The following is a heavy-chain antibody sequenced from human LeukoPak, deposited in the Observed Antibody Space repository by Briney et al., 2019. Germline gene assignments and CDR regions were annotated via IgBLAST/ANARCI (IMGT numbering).Heavy chain of an antibody. V-gene: IGHV3-30*01. CDR2: ISYDGNNK. CDR3: ARGGIPTGPYYYFYYMDV. CDR1: GFTFSRNV. Sequence: GSSLRLSCAASGFTFSRNVRWVRQAPGKGLEWVALISYDGNNKFYADSVKGRFTISRDNSRNTLYLQMNSLRGEDAAVYSCARGGIPTGPYYYFYYMDVWGKGTAVTVSS. D-gene: IGHD3-10*01. J-gene: IGHJ6*03.